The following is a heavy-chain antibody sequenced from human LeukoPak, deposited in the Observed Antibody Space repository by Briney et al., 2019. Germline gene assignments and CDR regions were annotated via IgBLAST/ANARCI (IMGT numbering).Heavy chain of an antibody. J-gene: IGHJ4*02. Sequence: GGSLRLSCGASGFTFSNHAMSWVRQAPGKGLEWVSSMSGSGGSTYYADSVKGRFTISRDNSKNTLYLQMNNLRAEDTALYYCAKNQGQWLVPVDFWGQGTLVTVSS. D-gene: IGHD6-19*01. V-gene: IGHV3-23*01. CDR3: AKNQGQWLVPVDF. CDR2: MSGSGGST. CDR1: GFTFSNHA.